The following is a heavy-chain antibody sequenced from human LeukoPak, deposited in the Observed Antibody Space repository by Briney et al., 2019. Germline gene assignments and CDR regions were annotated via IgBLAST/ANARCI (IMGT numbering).Heavy chain of an antibody. D-gene: IGHD3-16*01. J-gene: IGHJ4*02. CDR3: TRVLWGGIDY. V-gene: IGHV3-66*01. CDR1: GFTVSSNY. CDR2: IYSGGST. Sequence: GGSLRLSCAVSGFTVSSNYMSWVRQAPGKGLEWVSVIYSGGSTYYADSVKDRFTISRDNSKNTLYLQMNSLRAEDTAAYYCTRVLWGGIDYWGQGTLVTVSS.